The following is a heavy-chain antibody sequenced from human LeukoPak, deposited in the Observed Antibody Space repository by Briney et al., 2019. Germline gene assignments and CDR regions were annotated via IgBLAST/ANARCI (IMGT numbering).Heavy chain of an antibody. CDR1: GFTFSSYA. D-gene: IGHD1-14*01. CDR3: AKDREGRSRGGTGAFDI. Sequence: GGSLRLSCAASGFTFSSYAMSWVRPAPGKGLEWVSAISGSGTNTYYADSVRGRFTISRDNSKNTVYLQMNNLRAEDTAVYYCAKDREGRSRGGTGAFDIWGQGTMVTVSS. CDR2: ISGSGTNT. V-gene: IGHV3-23*01. J-gene: IGHJ3*02.